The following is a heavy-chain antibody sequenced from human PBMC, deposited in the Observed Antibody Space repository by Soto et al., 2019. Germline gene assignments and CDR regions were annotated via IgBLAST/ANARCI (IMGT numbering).Heavy chain of an antibody. CDR2: IFYSGST. CDR1: GGSISSSRSY. J-gene: IGHJ5*02. V-gene: IGHV4-39*01. D-gene: IGHD2-2*01. Sequence: QLQLQESGPGLVKASETLSLTCNVSGGSISSSRSYWAWIRQPRGKGLEWIANIFYSGSTYYNPSLASRVTVSVDTSKNQFSLKLSSVTAADTAVYYCARQPTTADIDLWFHPWGQGTLVTVSS. CDR3: ARQPTTADIDLWFHP.